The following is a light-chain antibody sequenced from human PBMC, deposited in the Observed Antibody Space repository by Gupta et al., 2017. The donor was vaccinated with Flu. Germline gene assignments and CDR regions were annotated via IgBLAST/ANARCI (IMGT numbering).Light chain of an antibody. CDR1: SGDVGGYNY. CDR2: EVS. Sequence: SALTQPPSASGSPGQSVTISCTGTSGDVGGYNYVSWYQQHPGKAPKLMIYEVSKLTAGVPGLFSGSKSVNTASLTVSGLQAEDDAEYYCSSYAGSNPYVFGTGTKVTVL. J-gene: IGLJ1*01. V-gene: IGLV2-8*01. CDR3: SSYAGSNPYV.